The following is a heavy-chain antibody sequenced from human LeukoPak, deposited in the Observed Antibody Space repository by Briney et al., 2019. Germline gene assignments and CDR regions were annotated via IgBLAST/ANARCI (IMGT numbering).Heavy chain of an antibody. Sequence: GASVKVSCKVSGYTFTSYDINWVRQATGQGLEWMGWMNPNSGNTGYAQKFQGRVTMTRNTSISTAYMELSSLRSEDTAVYYCARGAYDHYDILTGYYGYWGQGTLVTVSS. CDR3: ARGAYDHYDILTGYYGY. V-gene: IGHV1-8*01. CDR1: GYTFTSYD. J-gene: IGHJ4*02. D-gene: IGHD3-9*01. CDR2: MNPNSGNT.